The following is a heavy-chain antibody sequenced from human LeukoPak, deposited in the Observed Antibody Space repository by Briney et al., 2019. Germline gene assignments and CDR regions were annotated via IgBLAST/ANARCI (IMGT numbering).Heavy chain of an antibody. J-gene: IGHJ3*02. D-gene: IGHD3-9*01. V-gene: IGHV1-18*01. CDR1: GYTFTSYG. CDR3: ARDRLRYFDWLPLRDAFDI. Sequence: GASVKVSCKASGYTFTSYGISWVRQAPGQGLEWMGWISAYNGNTNYAQKLQGRVTMTTDTSTSTAYMELRSLRSDDTAVYYCARDRLRYFDWLPLRDAFDIWGQGTMVTVSS. CDR2: ISAYNGNT.